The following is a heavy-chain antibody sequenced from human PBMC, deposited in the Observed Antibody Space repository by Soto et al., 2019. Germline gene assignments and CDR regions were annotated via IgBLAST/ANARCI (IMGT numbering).Heavy chain of an antibody. J-gene: IGHJ3*02. V-gene: IGHV3-74*01. D-gene: IGHD3-9*01. CDR3: ARGSYDILTGYYKNAFDI. Sequence: GGSLRLSCAASGFTFSSYWMHWVRQAPGKGLVWVSRINSDGSSTSYADSVKGRFTISRDNAKNTLYLQMNSLRAEDTAVYYCARGSYDILTGYYKNAFDIWGQGTMVTVSS. CDR1: GFTFSSYW. CDR2: INSDGSST.